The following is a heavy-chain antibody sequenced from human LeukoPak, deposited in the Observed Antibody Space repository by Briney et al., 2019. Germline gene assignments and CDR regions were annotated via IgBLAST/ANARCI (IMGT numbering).Heavy chain of an antibody. CDR3: AKVYSSGWYGEVYFDY. D-gene: IGHD6-19*01. Sequence: GGSLRLSCAASGFTFDDYAMHWVRQAPGKGLEWVSGISWNSGSIGYADSVKGRFTISRDNAKNSPYLQMNSLRAEDTALYYCAKVYSSGWYGEVYFDYWGQGTLVTVSS. V-gene: IGHV3-9*01. CDR2: ISWNSGSI. CDR1: GFTFDDYA. J-gene: IGHJ4*02.